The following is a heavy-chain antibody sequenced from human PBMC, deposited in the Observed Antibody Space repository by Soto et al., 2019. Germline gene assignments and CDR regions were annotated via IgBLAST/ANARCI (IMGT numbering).Heavy chain of an antibody. CDR2: IGTAGDT. CDR3: AKGDYGSGSYYSFVDY. D-gene: IGHD3-10*01. CDR1: GFTFSRYD. J-gene: IGHJ4*02. Sequence: PGVSLRLSCAASGFTFSRYDFHWVRQATGKGLEWVSGIGTAGDTYYAGSVKGRFTISRENAKNSLYLQMNSLRAGDTAVYYCAKGDYGSGSYYSFVDYWGQGT. V-gene: IGHV3-13*01.